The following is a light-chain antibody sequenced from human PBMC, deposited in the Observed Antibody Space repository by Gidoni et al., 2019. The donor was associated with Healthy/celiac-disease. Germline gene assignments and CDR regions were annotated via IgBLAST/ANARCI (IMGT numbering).Light chain of an antibody. CDR3: MQALQTPPWT. V-gene: IGKV2-28*01. J-gene: IGKJ1*01. Sequence: DIVMTQSPLSLPVTPGEPASLPCRSSQSLLHSNGYNYLDWYLQKPGQSPQLLIYLGSNRASGVPDRFSGSGSGTEFTLKISRVEAEDVGVYYCMQALQTPPWTFGQGTKVEIK. CDR2: LGS. CDR1: QSLLHSNGYNY.